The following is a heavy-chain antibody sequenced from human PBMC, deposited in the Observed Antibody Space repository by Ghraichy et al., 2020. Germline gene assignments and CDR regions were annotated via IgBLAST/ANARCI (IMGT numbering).Heavy chain of an antibody. D-gene: IGHD1-26*01. J-gene: IGHJ4*02. CDR3: AKAPQWELPNYYFDY. CDR2: ISVSGGST. CDR1: GFTFSSHA. Sequence: GESLNISCAASGFTFSSHAMSWVRQAPGKGLEWVSGISVSGGSTDYADSVKGRFTISRDNSKNTLYLQMNSLRAEDTAVYSFAKAPQWELPNYYFDYWGQGTLVTVSS. V-gene: IGHV3-23*01.